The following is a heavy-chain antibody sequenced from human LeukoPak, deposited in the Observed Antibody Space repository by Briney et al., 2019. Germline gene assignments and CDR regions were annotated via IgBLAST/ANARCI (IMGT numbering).Heavy chain of an antibody. J-gene: IGHJ4*02. CDR3: ARDRGWRSSGYYLYHFDN. D-gene: IGHD3-22*01. V-gene: IGHV3-7*01. CDR1: GFTFTDYF. Sequence: HPGGSLRLSCVASGFTFTDYFMSWVRQAPGKGLEWVASIKHNGGEKYYVDSVKGRFTISRDNAKNSLYLEMSSLRVEDTAVYYCARDRGWRSSGYYLYHFDNWGQGTLVTFAS. CDR2: IKHNGGEK.